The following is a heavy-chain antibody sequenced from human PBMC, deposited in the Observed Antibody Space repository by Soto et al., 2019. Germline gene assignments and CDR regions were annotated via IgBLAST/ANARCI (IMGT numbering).Heavy chain of an antibody. CDR3: ARGGIAVAGRYFDY. J-gene: IGHJ4*02. CDR1: GGSISSGGYY. D-gene: IGHD6-19*01. Sequence: PSETLSLTCTVSGGSISSGGYYWSWIRQHPGKGLEWIGHIYYSGSTYYNPSLKSRVTISVDTSKNQFSLKLSSVTAADTAVYYCARGGIAVAGRYFDYWGQGTLVTVSS. V-gene: IGHV4-31*03. CDR2: IYYSGST.